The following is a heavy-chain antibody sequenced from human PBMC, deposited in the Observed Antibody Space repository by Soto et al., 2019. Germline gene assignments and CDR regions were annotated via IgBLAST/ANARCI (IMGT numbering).Heavy chain of an antibody. D-gene: IGHD6-6*01. Sequence: SETPSLTCTVSGGSISSGDYYWSWIRQPPGKGLEWIGYIYYSGSTNYNPSLKSRVTISVDTSKNQFSLKLSSVTAADTAVYYCAGLVLMKMDYWGQGTLVTVSS. CDR3: AGLVLMKMDY. CDR1: GGSISSGDYY. CDR2: IYYSGST. V-gene: IGHV4-30-4*01. J-gene: IGHJ4*02.